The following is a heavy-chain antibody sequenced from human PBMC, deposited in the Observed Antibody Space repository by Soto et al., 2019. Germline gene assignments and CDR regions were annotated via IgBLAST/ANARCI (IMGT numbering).Heavy chain of an antibody. V-gene: IGHV4-59*01. Sequence: PSETLSLTCTVSGGSISSYYWSWIRQPPGKGLEWIGYIYYSGSTNYNPSLKSRVTISVDTSKNQFSLKLSSVTAADTAVYYCAREVPSWVYYVISGYQFDAFDIWGQATMVTVSS. CDR2: IYYSGST. CDR1: GGSISSYY. D-gene: IGHD3-22*01. J-gene: IGHJ3*02. CDR3: AREVPSWVYYVISGYQFDAFDI.